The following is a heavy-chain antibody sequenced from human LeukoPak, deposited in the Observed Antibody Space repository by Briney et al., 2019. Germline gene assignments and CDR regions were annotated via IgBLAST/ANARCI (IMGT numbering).Heavy chain of an antibody. Sequence: TSDTLSLTCTVSDGSSISSSWNWIRQPPGKGLEWIGYMYCSGSTKNNPSLESRVTMSVDTTKNQFSLNLRSVTAANTAIYYCARRQQTGGDNGLHNWFDPWGQGTLVTVSS. CDR2: MYCSGST. V-gene: IGHV4-59*08. D-gene: IGHD2-21*01. J-gene: IGHJ5*02. CDR1: DGSSISSS. CDR3: ARRQQTGGDNGLHNWFDP.